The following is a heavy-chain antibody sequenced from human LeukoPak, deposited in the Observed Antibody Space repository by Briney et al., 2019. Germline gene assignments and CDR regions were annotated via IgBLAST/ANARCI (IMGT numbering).Heavy chain of an antibody. J-gene: IGHJ5*02. V-gene: IGHV1-69*04. Sequence: ASVKVSCKASGGTFSSYAISWVRQAPXXGXEWMGRIIPILGIANYAQKFQGRVTITADKSTSTAYMELCSLRSEDTAVYYCARAIPEVVPAASKHNWFDPWGQGTLVTVSS. D-gene: IGHD2-2*01. CDR2: IIPILGIA. CDR1: GGTFSSYA. CDR3: ARAIPEVVPAASKHNWFDP.